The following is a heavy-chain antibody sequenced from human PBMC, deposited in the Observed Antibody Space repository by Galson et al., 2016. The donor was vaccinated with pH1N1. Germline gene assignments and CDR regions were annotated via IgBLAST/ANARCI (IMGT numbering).Heavy chain of an antibody. V-gene: IGHV5-51*01. Sequence: QSGAEVKKPGESLKISCKGSGYSFTRYWIGWVRQMPGKGLEWMGIIFPGDSDTRYSPSFQGQVTISADKSISTAYLQWSSLKASDTAMYCCARHSGDGYRYGSERYFDYWGQGTLVTVSS. CDR2: IFPGDSDT. J-gene: IGHJ4*02. CDR3: ARHSGDGYRYGSERYFDY. D-gene: IGHD5-18*01. CDR1: GYSFTRYW.